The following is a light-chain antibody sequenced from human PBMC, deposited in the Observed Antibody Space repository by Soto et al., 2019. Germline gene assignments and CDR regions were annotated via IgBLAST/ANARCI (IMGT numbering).Light chain of an antibody. CDR3: QQHSNWPPIT. CDR2: DAS. J-gene: IGKJ5*01. V-gene: IGKV3-11*01. CDR1: QSISRY. Sequence: EIVLTQSPATLSLSPGERATLSCRASQSISRYLAWYQQKPGQAPRLLIYDASNSATGIPARFSGSGSGTDFTLTISSLEPEDFAVYYCQQHSNWPPITFGQGTRLEIK.